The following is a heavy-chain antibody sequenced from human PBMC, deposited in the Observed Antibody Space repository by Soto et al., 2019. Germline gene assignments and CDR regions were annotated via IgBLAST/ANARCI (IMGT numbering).Heavy chain of an antibody. J-gene: IGHJ4*02. D-gene: IGHD2-21*01. V-gene: IGHV3-11*05. CDR2: ISVSSTYA. Sequence: GSLRLSCAASGFTVSSNYMSCVRQAPGKGLECVAYISVSSTYANYGDSVEGRFTISRDNAENSLFLQMNSLRADDTAVYYCARGVRYYSSEKPANFDYWGQGALVTVSS. CDR3: ARGVRYYSSEKPANFDY. CDR1: GFTVSSNY.